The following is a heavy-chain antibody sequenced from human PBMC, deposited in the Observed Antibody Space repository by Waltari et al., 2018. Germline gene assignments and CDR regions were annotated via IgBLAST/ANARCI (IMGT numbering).Heavy chain of an antibody. CDR2: IRSSGSTL. J-gene: IGHJ4*02. CDR1: GFTFSSYE. Sequence: EVQLVESGGGLVQPGGSLRLSCAASGFTFSSYEMNWVRQAPGKGLAWVSYIRSSGSTLYDADYVKGRFTISRDNAKNSLYLQMNRLRAEDTAVYYCASERYCTNGVCYTGFDYWGQGTLVTVSS. CDR3: ASERYCTNGVCYTGFDY. V-gene: IGHV3-48*03. D-gene: IGHD2-8*01.